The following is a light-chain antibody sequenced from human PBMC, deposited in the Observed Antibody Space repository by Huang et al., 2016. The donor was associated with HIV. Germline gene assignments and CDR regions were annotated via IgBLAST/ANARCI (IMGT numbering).Light chain of an antibody. V-gene: IGKV1-39*01. Sequence: DIQMTQSPSSLSASVGDTVTVTCRASQSVTSFLNWYQQKPGMAPKLLIYTASTLETGVPSRFSGSGSGTDFTLTINSLQPEDFATYYCQQSYTSPYTFGQGTKLEIK. CDR1: QSVTSF. J-gene: IGKJ2*01. CDR3: QQSYTSPYT. CDR2: TAS.